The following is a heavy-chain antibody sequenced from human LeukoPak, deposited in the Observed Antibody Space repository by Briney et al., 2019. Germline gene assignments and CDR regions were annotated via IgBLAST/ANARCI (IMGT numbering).Heavy chain of an antibody. Sequence: GESLKISCKGSGYSFTSYWIGWVRQMPGKGLGWMGIIYPGDSDTRYSPSFQGQVTISADKSISTAYLQWSSLKASDTAMYYCARPILTGSDAFDIWGQGTMVTVSS. D-gene: IGHD3-9*01. CDR1: GYSFTSYW. V-gene: IGHV5-51*01. CDR2: IYPGDSDT. J-gene: IGHJ3*02. CDR3: ARPILTGSDAFDI.